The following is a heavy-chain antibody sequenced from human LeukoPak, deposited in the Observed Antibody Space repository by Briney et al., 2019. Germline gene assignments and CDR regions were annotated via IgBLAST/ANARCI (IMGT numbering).Heavy chain of an antibody. V-gene: IGHV3-23*01. J-gene: IGHJ5*02. Sequence: GGSLRLSCAASGFTFSSYSMTWVRQAPGKGLEWVSNIKSNGGDTYYADSVKGRFTISRDNAKNTLYLEMNSLRAEDTAVYYCAKGGYTTWFDPWGQGTLVTVSS. CDR2: IKSNGGDT. D-gene: IGHD2-15*01. CDR1: GFTFSSYS. CDR3: AKGGYTTWFDP.